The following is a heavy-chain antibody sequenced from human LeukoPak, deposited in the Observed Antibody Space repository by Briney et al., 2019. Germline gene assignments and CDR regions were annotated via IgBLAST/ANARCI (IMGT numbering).Heavy chain of an antibody. J-gene: IGHJ6*02. CDR1: GYTFTSYY. V-gene: IGHV1-46*01. CDR3: ARDLSNLMQQLVSYYYYGMDV. D-gene: IGHD6-13*01. Sequence: ASVKVSCKASGYTFTSYYMHWVRQAPGQGLEWMGIINPSGGSTSYAQKFQGRVTMTRDTSTSTVYMELSSLRSEDTAVYYCARDLSNLMQQLVSYYYYGMDVWGQGTTVTVSS. CDR2: INPSGGST.